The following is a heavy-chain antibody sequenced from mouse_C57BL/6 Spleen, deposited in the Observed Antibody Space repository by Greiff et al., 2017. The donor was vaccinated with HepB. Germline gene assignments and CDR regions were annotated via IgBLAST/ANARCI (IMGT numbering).Heavy chain of an antibody. Sequence: VQLQQSGPELVKPGASVKISCKASGYTFTDYYMNWVKQSHGKSLEWIGDINPNNGGTSYNQKFKGKATLTVDKSSSTADMELSSLTSEDSAVDYCARSGDDYGLDYWGQGTSLTVSS. CDR1: GYTFTDYY. V-gene: IGHV1-26*01. CDR3: ARSGDDYGLDY. CDR2: INPNNGGT. D-gene: IGHD2-4*01. J-gene: IGHJ2*02.